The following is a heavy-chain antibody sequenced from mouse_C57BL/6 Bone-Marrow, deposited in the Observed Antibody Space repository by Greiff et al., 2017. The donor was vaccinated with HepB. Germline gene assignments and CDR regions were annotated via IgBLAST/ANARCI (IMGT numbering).Heavy chain of an antibody. D-gene: IGHD1-1*01. CDR3: ARCWLLLRHWYFDV. CDR2: INYDGSST. J-gene: IGHJ1*03. V-gene: IGHV5-16*01. Sequence: EVKLMESEGGLVQPGSSMKLSCTASGFTFSDYYMAWVRQVPEKGLEWVANINYDGSSTYYLDSLKSRFIISRDNAKNILYLQMSSLKSEDTATYYCARCWLLLRHWYFDVWGTGTTVTVSS. CDR1: GFTFSDYY.